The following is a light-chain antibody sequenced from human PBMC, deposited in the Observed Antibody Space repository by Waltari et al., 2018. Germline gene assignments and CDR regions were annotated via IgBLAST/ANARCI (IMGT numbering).Light chain of an antibody. J-gene: IGKJ5*01. CDR2: WAS. Sequence: DIVITQSSDSLAVSLGERATINCQSSQSVLYSSNNKNYLAWYQQKPGQPPKLLIYWASTRESGVPDRFSGRGSGTDFTLTISSLQAEDVAVYYCQKYYSTPPITFGQGTRLEIK. V-gene: IGKV4-1*01. CDR3: QKYYSTPPIT. CDR1: QSVLYSSNNKNY.